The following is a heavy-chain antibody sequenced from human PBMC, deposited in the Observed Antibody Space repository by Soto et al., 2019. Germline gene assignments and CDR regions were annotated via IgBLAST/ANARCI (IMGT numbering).Heavy chain of an antibody. V-gene: IGHV4-34*09. CDR1: GGSFSGYY. J-gene: IGHJ4*02. CDR2: INHSGST. D-gene: IGHD1-7*01. CDR3: ARGTSSDY. Sequence: SETLSLTCAVYGGSFSGYYWSWIRQPPGKGLEWIGEINHSGSTNYNPSLKSRVNISLDTSQNQFSLKLTSVTAADTAVYYCARGTSSDYWGQGALVTAPQ.